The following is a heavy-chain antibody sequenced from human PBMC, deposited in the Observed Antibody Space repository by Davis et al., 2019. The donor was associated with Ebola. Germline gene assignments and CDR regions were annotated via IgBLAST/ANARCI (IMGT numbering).Heavy chain of an antibody. V-gene: IGHV1-18*04. Sequence: ASVTVSCQASGYTFTNYGITWVRQAPGQGLEWMGWINPHNGNTNYAQNVQGRVTLTTDTSTSTAYMEVGSLRSDDTAVYYCARAQFPTTSDHWGQGTLVTVSS. CDR1: GYTFTNYG. CDR3: ARAQFPTTSDH. J-gene: IGHJ4*02. D-gene: IGHD1-1*01. CDR2: INPHNGNT.